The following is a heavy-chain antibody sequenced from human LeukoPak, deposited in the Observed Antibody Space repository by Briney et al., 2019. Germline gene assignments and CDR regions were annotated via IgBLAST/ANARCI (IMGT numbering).Heavy chain of an antibody. V-gene: IGHV3-30*02. CDR1: GFTFSSYG. CDR2: IRYDGSNK. D-gene: IGHD3-16*01. CDR3: ATAFDYVWGSGQD. Sequence: GGSLRLSCAASGFTFSSYGMHWVRQAPGKGLEWVAFIRYDGSNKYYADSVKGRFTISRDNSKNTLYLQMNSLRAEDTAVYFCATAFDYVWGSGQDWGQGTLVTVSS. J-gene: IGHJ4*02.